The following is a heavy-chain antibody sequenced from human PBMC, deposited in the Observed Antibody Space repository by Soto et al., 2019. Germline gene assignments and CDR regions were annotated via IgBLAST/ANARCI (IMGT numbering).Heavy chain of an antibody. D-gene: IGHD1-26*01. CDR2: IYWADDK. Sequence: QITLKESGPTLVKPTQTLTLTCTFSGFSLSTYGVGVGWIRQPPGKALEWLALIYWADDKRYSPSLKSRLTIPKDTSKNQVVLTVTNMDPVDTATYYCVHVTGSWGEYGMDFWGQGTTVTVSS. CDR1: GFSLSTYGVG. V-gene: IGHV2-5*02. J-gene: IGHJ6*02. CDR3: VHVTGSWGEYGMDF.